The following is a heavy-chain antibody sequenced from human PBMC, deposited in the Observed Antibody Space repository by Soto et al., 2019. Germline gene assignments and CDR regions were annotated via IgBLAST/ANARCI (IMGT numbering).Heavy chain of an antibody. J-gene: IGHJ5*02. CDR3: ARGREISFGYNWFDP. CDR1: GYPFTSYH. Sequence: QVQLVQSGAEMRKPGASLQLSCQTSGYPFTSYHVHWVRQAPGQGLEWLGVINATEGRTRYSQKFQDRVNMTRDTSTSTGYMELSSLRSEDTDIYFCARGREISFGYNWFDPWGQGTLVTVSS. D-gene: IGHD3-3*01. V-gene: IGHV1-46*01. CDR2: INATEGRT.